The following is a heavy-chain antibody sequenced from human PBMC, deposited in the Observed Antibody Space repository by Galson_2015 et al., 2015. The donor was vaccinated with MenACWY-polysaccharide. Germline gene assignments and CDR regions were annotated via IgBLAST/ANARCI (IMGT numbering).Heavy chain of an antibody. D-gene: IGHD2-15*01. V-gene: IGHV4-34*01. J-gene: IGHJ3*02. CDR3: ATGYCSGGSCYSGDAFDI. CDR2: INHSGTT. Sequence: SEPLSLTCAVYGGSFSGHYWNWIRQPPGKGLEWIGEINHSGTTNYNPSLKSLLTISVDTSKNQFSLKLSSVTAADTAAYYCATGYCSGGSCYSGDAFDIWGQGTMVTVSS. CDR1: GGSFSGHY.